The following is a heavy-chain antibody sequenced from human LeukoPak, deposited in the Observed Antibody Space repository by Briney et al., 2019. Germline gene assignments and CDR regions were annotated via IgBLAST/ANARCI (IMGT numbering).Heavy chain of an antibody. CDR3: ARGNGWVCSSTSCYNWFDP. V-gene: IGHV4-59*01. D-gene: IGHD2-2*01. CDR2: IYYIGST. J-gene: IGHJ5*02. Sequence: SETLSLTCTVSGGSISSYYWSWIRQPPGKGLEWIGYIYYIGSTNYNPSLKSRVTISVDTSKNQFSLKLSSVPAADTAVYYCARGNGWVCSSTSCYNWFDPWGQGTLVTVSS. CDR1: GGSISSYY.